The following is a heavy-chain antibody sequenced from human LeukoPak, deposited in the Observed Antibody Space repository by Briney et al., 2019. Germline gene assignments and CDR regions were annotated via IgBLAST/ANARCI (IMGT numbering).Heavy chain of an antibody. V-gene: IGHV4-34*01. CDR1: GGSFSGYY. D-gene: IGHD3-22*01. CDR2: INHSGST. Sequence: SETLSLTCAVYGGSFSGYYWSWIRQPPGKGLEWIGEINHSGSTNYNPSLKSRVTISVDTSENQFSLKLSSVTAADTAVYYCARHDSSGPYNAFDIWGQGTMVTVSS. CDR3: ARHDSSGPYNAFDI. J-gene: IGHJ3*02.